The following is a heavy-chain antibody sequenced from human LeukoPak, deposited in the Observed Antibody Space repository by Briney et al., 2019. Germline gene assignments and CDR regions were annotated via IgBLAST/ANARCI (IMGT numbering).Heavy chain of an antibody. CDR3: ARRPGDSSGYYYALDY. J-gene: IGHJ4*02. CDR1: GFTFSSYW. D-gene: IGHD3-22*01. V-gene: IGHV3-21*04. Sequence: GGSLRLSCAASGFTFSSYWMSWVREAPGKGLGWVSSISSSSSYTNYADSVKGRFTISRDNAKNSLYLQMDSLRAEDTAVYYCARRPGDSSGYYYALDYWGQGTLVTVSS. CDR2: ISSSSSYT.